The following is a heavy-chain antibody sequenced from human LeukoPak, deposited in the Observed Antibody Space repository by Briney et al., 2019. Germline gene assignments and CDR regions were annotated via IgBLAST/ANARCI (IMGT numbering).Heavy chain of an antibody. CDR2: ISSGSSYI. J-gene: IGHJ4*02. V-gene: IGHV3-21*01. CDR1: GFTFSSYS. CDR3: ATSDDIVVVSTAPPEDY. D-gene: IGHD2-2*01. Sequence: GGSLRLSCVVSGFTFSSYSINWVRQAPGKGLEWVSSISSGSSYIYYADSVKGRFTISRDNAKNSLYLQMNSLRAEDTAVYYCATSDDIVVVSTAPPEDYWGQGTLVTASS.